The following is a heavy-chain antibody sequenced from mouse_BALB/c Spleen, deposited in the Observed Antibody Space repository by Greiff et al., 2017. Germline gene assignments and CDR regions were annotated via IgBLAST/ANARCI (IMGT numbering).Heavy chain of an antibody. V-gene: IGHV1-87*01. CDR1: GYTFTSYW. J-gene: IGHJ3*01. CDR3: ARDGPSVSFAY. CDR2: IYPGDGDT. D-gene: IGHD2-3*01. Sequence: VQLQESGAELARPGASVKLSCKASGYTFTSYWMQWVKQRPGQGLEWIGAIYPGDGDTRYTQKFKGKATLTSDKSSSTAYMELSSLTSEDSAVYYCARDGPSVSFAYWGQGTLVTVSA.